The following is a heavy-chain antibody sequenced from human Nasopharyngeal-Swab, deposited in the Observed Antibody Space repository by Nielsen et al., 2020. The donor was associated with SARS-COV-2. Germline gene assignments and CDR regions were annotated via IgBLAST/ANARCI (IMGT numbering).Heavy chain of an antibody. Sequence: GGSLRLSCAASGFTFSSYAMSWVRQAPGKGLEWVSAISGSGGSTYYADSVKGWFTISRDNSKNTLYLQMNSLRAEDTAVYYCAKDPRSNDYGDYFDYWGQGTLVTVSS. CDR3: AKDPRSNDYGDYFDY. CDR1: GFTFSSYA. J-gene: IGHJ4*02. D-gene: IGHD4-17*01. V-gene: IGHV3-23*01. CDR2: ISGSGGST.